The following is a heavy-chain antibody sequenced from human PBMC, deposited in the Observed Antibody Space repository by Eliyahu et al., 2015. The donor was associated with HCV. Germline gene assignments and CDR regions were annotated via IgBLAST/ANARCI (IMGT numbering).Heavy chain of an antibody. CDR2: INVNSGAT. Sequence: QVLLVQSGAEVKKPGVSVMLSCKPSGHAFSVYSIXWVRQAPGLGLEWVGWINVNSGATAYGQKFQDRVALTRDTSISTFYLELRRLTSDDTAIYYCALDRGTTVPIRGPPPRLSRNGMDVWGQGTTVTVSS. CDR3: ALDRGTTVPIRGPPPRLSRNGMDV. V-gene: IGHV1-2*02. D-gene: IGHD4-17*01. CDR1: GHAFSVYS. J-gene: IGHJ6*02.